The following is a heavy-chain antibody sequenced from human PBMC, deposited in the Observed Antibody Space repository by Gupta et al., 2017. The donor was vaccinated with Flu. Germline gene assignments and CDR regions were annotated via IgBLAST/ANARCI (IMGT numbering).Heavy chain of an antibody. D-gene: IGHD2-21*01. J-gene: IGHJ6*02. CDR1: GFAFKNYG. CDR3: AKDVVFFLSLGGMDV. V-gene: IGHV3-30*18. CDR2: ISSNGRNK. Sequence: QVQLVESGGGVVQPGRSLRLSCAASGFAFKNYGMHWVRQAPGKGLEWVAVISSNGRNKYYVDSVKGRFTISRDNSKNTLYLQMDSLRAEDTAAYYCAKDVVFFLSLGGMDVWGQGTTVTVSS.